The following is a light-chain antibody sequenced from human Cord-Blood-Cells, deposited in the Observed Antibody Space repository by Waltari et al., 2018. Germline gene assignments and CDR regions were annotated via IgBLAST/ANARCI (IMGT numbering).Light chain of an antibody. V-gene: IGKV3-11*01. CDR2: DAS. Sequence: EIVLTQSPATLSFSPGESAPLSCRASQSVGSYLAWYQQKPGQAPRVLIYDASNRATGIPARFSGSGSGTDFTLTNSSLEPEDFAVYYCQQRSNWALLTLGGGTKVEIK. J-gene: IGKJ4*01. CDR3: QQRSNWALLT. CDR1: QSVGSY.